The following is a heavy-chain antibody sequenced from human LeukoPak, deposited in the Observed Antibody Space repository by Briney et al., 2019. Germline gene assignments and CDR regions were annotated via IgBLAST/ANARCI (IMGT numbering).Heavy chain of an antibody. Sequence: SETLSLTCAVYGGSFSGYYWSWIRQPPGKGLEWIGEINHSGSTNYNPSLKSRVTISVDTSKNQFSLKLSSVTAADTAVYYCARGYTAMVPNPYYYYGMDVWGQGTTVTVSS. CDR2: INHSGST. V-gene: IGHV4-34*01. CDR1: GGSFSGYY. J-gene: IGHJ6*02. D-gene: IGHD5-18*01. CDR3: ARGYTAMVPNPYYYYGMDV.